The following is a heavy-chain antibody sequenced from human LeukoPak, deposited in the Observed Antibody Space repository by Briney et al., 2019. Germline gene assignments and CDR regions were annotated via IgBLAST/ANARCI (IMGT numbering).Heavy chain of an antibody. CDR2: INGDGSST. V-gene: IGHV3-74*01. CDR1: GYTFRTYW. J-gene: IGHJ4*02. Sequence: GGSLGLSCAASGYTFRTYWMYWVRHAPGRGLVWVSRINGDGSSTAYAESVKVRFTISRDNAKKMLSLQMNSLRAEDTAVYCCARSPKRDYFDSWGQGTLVSVSS. CDR3: ARSPKRDYFDS. D-gene: IGHD5-24*01.